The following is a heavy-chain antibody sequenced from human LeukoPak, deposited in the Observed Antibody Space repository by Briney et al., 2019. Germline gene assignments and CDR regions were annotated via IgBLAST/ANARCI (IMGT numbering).Heavy chain of an antibody. V-gene: IGHV1-24*01. CDR1: GYTLTELS. CDR3: ATASYCSGGSCYPIDY. Sequence: GASVKVSCKVSGYTLTELSMHWVRQAPGKGLEWMGGFDPEGGETIYAQKFQGRVTMTEDTSTDTAYMELSSLRSEDTAVYYCATASYCSGGSCYPIDYWGQGTLVTVPS. J-gene: IGHJ4*02. CDR2: FDPEGGET. D-gene: IGHD2-15*01.